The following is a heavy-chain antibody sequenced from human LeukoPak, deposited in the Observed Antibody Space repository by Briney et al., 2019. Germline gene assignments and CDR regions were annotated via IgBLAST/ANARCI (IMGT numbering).Heavy chain of an antibody. V-gene: IGHV4-34*01. CDR1: GGSLSDHD. CDR3: ARGKGDLSMIVMIVTAVEFYFDS. D-gene: IGHD3-22*01. J-gene: IGHJ4*02. CDR2: INHRGAT. Sequence: SETLSLTCAVFGGSLSDHDWSWLRQPPGKGLEWIGEINHRGATNYNPSLKSRVTLSLDTSKNQVSLKLNSLTAADTAVYYCARGKGDLSMIVMIVTAVEFYFDSWGPGTLVTVSS.